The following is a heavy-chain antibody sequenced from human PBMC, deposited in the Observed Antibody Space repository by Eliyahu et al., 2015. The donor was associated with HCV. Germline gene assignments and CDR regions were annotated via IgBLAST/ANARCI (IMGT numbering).Heavy chain of an antibody. CDR2: ISSSSSTI. CDR3: AGSSYFYDMDV. J-gene: IGHJ6*02. CDR1: GFTFSSYS. Sequence: EVQLVESGGDLVQPGGSLRLSCAASGFTFSSYSMNWVRQAPGKGLEWVSYISSSSSTIYYADSVKGRFTISRDNVKNSLYLQMNSLRAEDTAVYYCAGSSYFYDMDVWGQGTTVTVSS. V-gene: IGHV3-48*01.